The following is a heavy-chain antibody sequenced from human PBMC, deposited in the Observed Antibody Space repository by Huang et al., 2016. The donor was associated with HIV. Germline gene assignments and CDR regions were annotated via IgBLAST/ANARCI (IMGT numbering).Heavy chain of an antibody. D-gene: IGHD3-3*01. CDR3: ARDHHDFWRGYRRMYFFDH. CDR1: GGSISTHY. CDR2: IDYSGST. J-gene: IGHJ4*02. Sequence: QVQLQESGPGLVKPSETLSLTCTVSGGSISTHYWSWIRQPPGKGLEWIGSIDYSGSTNYSPSLKSLVTILLDTSKNPFSLRVNSVTAADTAMYYCARDHHDFWRGYRRMYFFDHWGQGTLVTVSS. V-gene: IGHV4-59*11.